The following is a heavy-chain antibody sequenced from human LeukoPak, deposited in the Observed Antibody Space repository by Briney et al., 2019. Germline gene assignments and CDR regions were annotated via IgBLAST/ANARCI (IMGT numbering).Heavy chain of an antibody. CDR1: GFTFSSYA. V-gene: IGHV3-64*01. CDR3: ARSIAVAGTRGLYYYGMDV. D-gene: IGHD6-19*01. CDR2: ISSNGGST. Sequence: GGSLRLSCAASGFTFSSYATHWVRQAPGKGLEYVSAISSNGGSTYCANSVKGRFTISRDNSKNTLYLQMGSLRAEDMAVYYCARSIAVAGTRGLYYYGMDVWGQGTTVTVSS. J-gene: IGHJ6*02.